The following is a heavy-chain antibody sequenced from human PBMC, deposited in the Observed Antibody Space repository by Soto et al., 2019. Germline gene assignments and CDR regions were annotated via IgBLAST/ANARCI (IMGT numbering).Heavy chain of an antibody. CDR3: ARSPRITIHLNWLDP. CDR2: IYYSGST. V-gene: IGHV4-59*01. Sequence: SETLSLTCTVSGGSISSYYWSWIRQPPGKGLEWIGYIYYSGSTNYNPSLKSRVTISVDTSKNQFSLKLSSVTAADTAVYYCARSPRITIHLNWLDPWGQGTLVTVSS. D-gene: IGHD3-3*01. CDR1: GGSISSYY. J-gene: IGHJ5*02.